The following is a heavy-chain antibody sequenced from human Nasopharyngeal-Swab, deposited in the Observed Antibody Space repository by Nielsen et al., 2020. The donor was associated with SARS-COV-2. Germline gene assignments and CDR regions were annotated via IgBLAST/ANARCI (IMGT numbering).Heavy chain of an antibody. Sequence: GGSLRLSCAASGFTFSSYGMHWVRQAPGKGLEWVAVISYDGSNKYYADSVKGRFTISRDNSKNTLYLQMNSLRAEDTAVYYCAKDRVQLWRCFDLWGRGTLVTVSS. D-gene: IGHD5-18*01. CDR1: GFTFSSYG. CDR2: ISYDGSNK. V-gene: IGHV3-30*18. J-gene: IGHJ2*01. CDR3: AKDRVQLWRCFDL.